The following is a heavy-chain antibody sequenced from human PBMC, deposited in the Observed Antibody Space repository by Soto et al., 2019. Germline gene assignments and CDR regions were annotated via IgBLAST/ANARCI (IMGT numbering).Heavy chain of an antibody. CDR3: ARILGARTYSYGYFDS. J-gene: IGHJ4*02. CDR2: IDWDDDK. D-gene: IGHD5-18*01. Sequence: SGPTLVNPTQTLTLTCTVSGFSLSTTDMSVTWLRQPPGKALEWLALIDWDDDKYYSTSLKTRLTISKDTSVNQVVLTMTNMDPVDTATYYCARILGARTYSYGYFDSWGQGALVTVSS. CDR1: GFSLSTTDMS. V-gene: IGHV2-70*01.